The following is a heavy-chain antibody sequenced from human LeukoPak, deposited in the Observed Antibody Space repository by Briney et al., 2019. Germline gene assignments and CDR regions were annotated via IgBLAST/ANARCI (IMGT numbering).Heavy chain of an antibody. Sequence: PGGSLRLSCAASGFTFSIYWMSWVRQAPGKGLEWVANIKQDGSEKYYVDSVKGRFTISRDNAKNSLYLQMNSLRAEDTAVYYCARAQDYYDSSGYYFGDAFDIWGQGTMVTVSS. V-gene: IGHV3-7*01. CDR3: ARAQDYYDSSGYYFGDAFDI. CDR2: IKQDGSEK. CDR1: GFTFSIYW. D-gene: IGHD3-22*01. J-gene: IGHJ3*02.